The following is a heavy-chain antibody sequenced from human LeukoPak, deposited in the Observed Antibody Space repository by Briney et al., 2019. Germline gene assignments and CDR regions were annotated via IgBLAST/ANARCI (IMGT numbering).Heavy chain of an antibody. CDR2: ISGSGGST. J-gene: IGHJ4*02. CDR3: AKDLGYSSSWYRDFYFDY. V-gene: IGHV3-23*01. D-gene: IGHD6-13*01. Sequence: PGGSLRLSCAASGFTFSSYAMSWVRQAPGKGLEWVSAISGSGGSTYYADSVKGRFTISRDNSKNTLYLQMNSLRAEDTAVYYCAKDLGYSSSWYRDFYFDYWGQGTLVTVSS. CDR1: GFTFSSYA.